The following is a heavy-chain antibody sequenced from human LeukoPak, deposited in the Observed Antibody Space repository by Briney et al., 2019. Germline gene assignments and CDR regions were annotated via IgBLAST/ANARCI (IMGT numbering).Heavy chain of an antibody. D-gene: IGHD3-22*01. CDR1: GGSFSNYY. CDR2: IYHTGST. V-gene: IGHV4-34*01. Sequence: SETLSLTCAVYGGSFSNYYWSWIRQPPGKGLEWIGDIYHTGSTTYNPSLKSRVTISVDTSKKQFSLKLSSVTAADTAVYYCARDRYYYDNSGYYAAFDIWGQGTMVTVSS. CDR3: ARDRYYYDNSGYYAAFDI. J-gene: IGHJ3*02.